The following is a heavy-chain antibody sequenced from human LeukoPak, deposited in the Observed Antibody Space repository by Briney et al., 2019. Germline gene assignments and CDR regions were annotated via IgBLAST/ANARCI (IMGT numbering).Heavy chain of an antibody. CDR2: IYTSGST. Sequence: SETLSLTCTVSGGSISSGSYYWSWIRQPAGKGLEWIGRIYTSGSTNYNPSLKSRVTISVDTSKNQFSLKLSSVTAADTAVYYCARRGRSSYYYYYYMDVWGKGTTVTVSS. D-gene: IGHD1-26*01. V-gene: IGHV4-61*02. J-gene: IGHJ6*03. CDR3: ARRGRSSYYYYYYMDV. CDR1: GGSISSGSYY.